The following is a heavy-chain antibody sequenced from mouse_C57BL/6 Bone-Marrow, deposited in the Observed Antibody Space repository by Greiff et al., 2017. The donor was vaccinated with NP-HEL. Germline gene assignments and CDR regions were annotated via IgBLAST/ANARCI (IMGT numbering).Heavy chain of an antibody. J-gene: IGHJ3*01. CDR2: ISSGGDYI. D-gene: IGHD1-1*01. V-gene: IGHV5-9-1*02. CDR3: TRDEFYYGSSYGSY. CDR1: GFTFSSYA. Sequence: VKLVESGEGLVKPGGSLKLSCAASGFTFSSYAMSWVRQTPEKRLEWVAYISSGGDYIYYADTVKGRFTISRDNARNTLYLQMSSLKSEDTAMYYCTRDEFYYGSSYGSYWGQGTLVTVSA.